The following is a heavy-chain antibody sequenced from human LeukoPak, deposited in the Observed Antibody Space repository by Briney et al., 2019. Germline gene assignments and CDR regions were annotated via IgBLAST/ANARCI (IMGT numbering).Heavy chain of an antibody. D-gene: IGHD2-21*02. J-gene: IGHJ4*02. CDR2: INHSGST. V-gene: IGHV4-34*01. CDR1: GESFSGYY. Sequence: SETLSLTCRVDGESFSGYYWIWIRQPPGKGLEWIGEINHSGSTNYNPSLKSRVTLSVDTSKNQFSLKLSSVTAADTAVYYCARAVSGAGDAFDYWGQGTLVTVSS. CDR3: ARAVSGAGDAFDY.